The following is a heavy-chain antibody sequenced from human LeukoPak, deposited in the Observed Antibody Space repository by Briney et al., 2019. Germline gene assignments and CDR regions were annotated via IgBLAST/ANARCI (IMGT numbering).Heavy chain of an antibody. CDR2: IYPSDSDT. CDR3: VRRVGNSNYDY. CDR1: GYSLTSYW. Sequence: GESLKISCKGSGYSLTSYWIAWARQVPGKGLEWMGIIYPSDSDTTYSPSFQGQVTISADKSISTAYLQWSSLKVSDTAMYYCVRRVGNSNYDYWGQGTLVTVSS. D-gene: IGHD4-11*01. V-gene: IGHV5-51*01. J-gene: IGHJ4*02.